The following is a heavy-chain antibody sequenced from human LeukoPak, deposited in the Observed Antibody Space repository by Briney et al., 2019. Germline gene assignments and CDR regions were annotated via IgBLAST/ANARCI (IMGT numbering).Heavy chain of an antibody. Sequence: SETLSLTCSVSGTSITSYYWSWIRQPAGKGLEWIGLIYSSGSTNYNPSLKSRVTMSVDTSKKQFSLKLSSVTAADTAVYYCARTPIYFYDNSGYYNWGQGTLVTVSS. J-gene: IGHJ4*02. CDR2: IYSSGST. CDR1: GTSITSYY. CDR3: ARTPIYFYDNSGYYN. V-gene: IGHV4-4*07. D-gene: IGHD3-22*01.